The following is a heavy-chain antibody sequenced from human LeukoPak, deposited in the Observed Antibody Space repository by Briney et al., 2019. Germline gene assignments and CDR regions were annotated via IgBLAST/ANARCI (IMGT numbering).Heavy chain of an antibody. D-gene: IGHD5-18*01. V-gene: IGHV4-39*01. CDR2: IYYSKNT. J-gene: IGHJ4*02. Sequence: SETLSLTCTVSGGSISSSNAYWGWLRQPPGKGLEWLGSIYYSKNTYYNPSLKSRVTISADTSKNQFSLTLGSVSATDPAVYYCASPRGFSYVYFDNWGQGTLVTVSS. CDR1: GGSISSSNAY. CDR3: ASPRGFSYVYFDN.